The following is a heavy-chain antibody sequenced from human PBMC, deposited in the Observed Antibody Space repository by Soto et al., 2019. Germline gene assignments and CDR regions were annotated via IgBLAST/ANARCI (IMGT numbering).Heavy chain of an antibody. Sequence: QLQLQESGPGLVKPSETLSLSCSVSGGSISSNSHYWAWLRQPPGKGLEWIGSIYYNGFTYYSPSLKSRLTISVDTSKNQFSLKLLSVTPADTAVYYCARQDDFWSGYNTFASWGQGTRVTVSS. V-gene: IGHV4-39*01. CDR1: GGSISSNSHY. D-gene: IGHD3-3*01. CDR2: IYYNGFT. CDR3: ARQDDFWSGYNTFAS. J-gene: IGHJ4*02.